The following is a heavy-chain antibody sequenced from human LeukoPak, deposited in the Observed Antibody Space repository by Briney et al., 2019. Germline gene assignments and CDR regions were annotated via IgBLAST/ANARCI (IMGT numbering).Heavy chain of an antibody. CDR2: ISAYNGNT. V-gene: IGHV1-18*01. J-gene: IGHJ4*02. D-gene: IGHD2-2*01. CDR3: ARSPRYCSTTSCFGDLYSFDY. Sequence: ASVKVSCKASGYTFTSYGISWVRQAPGQGLEWMGWISAYNGNTNYAQKLQGRVTMTTDTSTSTAYMEVRSLRSDDTAVFYCARSPRYCSTTSCFGDLYSFDYWGQGTLVTVSS. CDR1: GYTFTSYG.